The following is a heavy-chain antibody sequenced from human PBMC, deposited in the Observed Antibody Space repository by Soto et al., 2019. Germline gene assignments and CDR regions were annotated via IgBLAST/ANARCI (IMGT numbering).Heavy chain of an antibody. D-gene: IGHD2-15*01. CDR3: ARGERSRYCSGGSCHLGFDY. CDR1: SGSISSSNW. CDR2: IYHSGST. V-gene: IGHV4-4*02. Sequence: SETLSLTCAVSSGSISSSNWWSWVRQPPGKGLEWIGEIYHSGSTNYNPSLKSRVTISVDKSKNQFSLKLSSVTAADTAVYYCARGERSRYCSGGSCHLGFDYWGQGTLVTAPQ. J-gene: IGHJ4*02.